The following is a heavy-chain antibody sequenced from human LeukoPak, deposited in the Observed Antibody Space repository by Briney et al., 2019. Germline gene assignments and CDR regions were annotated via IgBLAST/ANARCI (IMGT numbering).Heavy chain of an antibody. CDR2: ISSSSSYI. D-gene: IGHD3-3*01. CDR1: GFTFSSYS. Sequence: GGSLRLSCAASGFTFSSYSMNWVRQAPGKGLEWVSSISSSSSYIYYADSVKGRFTISRDNAKNSLYLQMNSLRAEDTAVYYCARGPPYYDFWSGYQNKNFDYWGQGTLVTVSS. CDR3: ARGPPYYDFWSGYQNKNFDY. J-gene: IGHJ4*02. V-gene: IGHV3-21*01.